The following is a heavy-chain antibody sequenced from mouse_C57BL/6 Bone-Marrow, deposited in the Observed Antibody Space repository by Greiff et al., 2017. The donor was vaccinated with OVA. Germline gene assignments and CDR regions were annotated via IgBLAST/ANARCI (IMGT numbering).Heavy chain of an antibody. CDR2: ISDGGSYT. V-gene: IGHV5-4*01. CDR1: GFTFSSYA. Sequence: EVQLVESGGGLVKPGGSLKLSCAASGFTFSSYAMSWVRQTPEKRLEWVATISDGGSYTYYPDNVKGRFTISRDNAKNNLYLQMSHLKSEDTAMYYCARGGPHYSNYVNWYFDVWGTGTTVTVSS. J-gene: IGHJ1*03. D-gene: IGHD2-5*01. CDR3: ARGGPHYSNYVNWYFDV.